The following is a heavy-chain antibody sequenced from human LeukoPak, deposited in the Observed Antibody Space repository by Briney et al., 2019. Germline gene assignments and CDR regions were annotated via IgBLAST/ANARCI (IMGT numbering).Heavy chain of an antibody. CDR1: GFTFSRHW. D-gene: IGHD2-15*01. CDR2: ISGSGGST. Sequence: GGSLRLSCAASGFTFSRHWMTWVRQAPGKGLEWDSAISGSGGSTYYADSVKGRFTISRDNSKNTLYLQMNSLRAEDTAVYYCAKGRGAGGWYFDLWGRGTLVTVSS. CDR3: AKGRGAGGWYFDL. V-gene: IGHV3-23*01. J-gene: IGHJ2*01.